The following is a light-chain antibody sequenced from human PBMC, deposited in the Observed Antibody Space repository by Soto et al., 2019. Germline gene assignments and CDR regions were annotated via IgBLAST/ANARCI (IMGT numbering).Light chain of an antibody. CDR1: QGISNY. J-gene: IGKJ1*01. V-gene: IGKV1-27*01. CDR3: QKYISASRS. Sequence: IQMTQSPSSLSASVGDRVTITCRASQGISNYLAWSQQKPGKVPKLLIYAASTLHSGVPSRFSGSRSGPDFTLTFSSLQPEDGASDYCQKYISASRSFGQGTKVDIK. CDR2: AAS.